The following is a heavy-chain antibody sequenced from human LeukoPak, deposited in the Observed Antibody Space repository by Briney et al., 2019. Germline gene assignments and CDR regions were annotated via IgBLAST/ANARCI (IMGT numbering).Heavy chain of an antibody. CDR1: GYTFTSYG. Sequence: GASVKVSCKASGYTFTSYGIIWVRQAPGQGLEWMGWISAYNGNTNYAQKLQGRVTMTTDTSTSTAYMELRSLRSDDTAVYYCARVVNYYGSGNWFDPWGQGTLVTVSS. CDR3: ARVVNYYGSGNWFDP. J-gene: IGHJ5*02. D-gene: IGHD3-10*01. CDR2: ISAYNGNT. V-gene: IGHV1-18*01.